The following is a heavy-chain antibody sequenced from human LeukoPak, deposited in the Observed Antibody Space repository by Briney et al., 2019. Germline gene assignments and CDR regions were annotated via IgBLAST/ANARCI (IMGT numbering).Heavy chain of an antibody. CDR1: GFSFSSHA. CDR2: ISYDGSTK. D-gene: IGHD6-19*01. V-gene: IGHV3-30*02. Sequence: PGGSLRLSCAASGFSFSSHAMHWVRQAPGKGLEWVAFISYDGSTKTYSDSVKGRFTTSRDISLHLQMNSLRAEDTAVYYCAKLQEEWLAPHYFDYWGQGTLVTVSS. J-gene: IGHJ4*02. CDR3: AKLQEEWLAPHYFDY.